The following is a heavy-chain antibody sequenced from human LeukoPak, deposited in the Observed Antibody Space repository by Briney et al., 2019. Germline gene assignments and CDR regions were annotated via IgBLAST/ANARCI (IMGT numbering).Heavy chain of an antibody. D-gene: IGHD2-2*01. Sequence: ASVKVSCKASGGTFSSYAISWVRQAPGQGLEWMGGIIPIFGTANYAQKFQGRVTITADKSTSTAYMELSSLRSEDTAVYYCARVRLSSPAHSPYYFDYWGQGTLVTVSS. CDR1: GGTFSSYA. V-gene: IGHV1-69*06. CDR3: ARVRLSSPAHSPYYFDY. J-gene: IGHJ4*02. CDR2: IIPIFGTA.